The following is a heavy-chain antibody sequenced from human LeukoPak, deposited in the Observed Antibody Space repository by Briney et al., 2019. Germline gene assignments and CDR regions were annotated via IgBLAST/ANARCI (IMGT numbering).Heavy chain of an antibody. CDR1: GFSFSSFW. J-gene: IGHJ4*02. D-gene: IGHD1-1*01. Sequence: PGGSLRLSCAASGFSFSSFWMSWARQPQGKGLEWVANINEDGSEKYYVDSVKGRFTISRDNSKNTLYLQTNSLRAEDTAVYYCALGGTYFDYWGQGTLVTVSS. V-gene: IGHV3-7*01. CDR3: ALGGTYFDY. CDR2: INEDGSEK.